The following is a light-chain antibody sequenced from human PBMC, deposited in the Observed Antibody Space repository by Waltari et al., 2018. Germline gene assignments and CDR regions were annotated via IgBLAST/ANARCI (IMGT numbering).Light chain of an antibody. CDR2: EFD. J-gene: IGLJ2*01. CDR3: SSYRGDYNWV. V-gene: IGLV2-8*01. Sequence: QSALTQPPSASGSPGQSVTISCTGTSSDVGGHNRVSWYQQYPGTAPKLIIYEFDKRPSGVPDTFSGSRSGNTASLTVSGLQADDESVYYCSSYRGDYNWVFGGGTKLTVL. CDR1: SSDVGGHNR.